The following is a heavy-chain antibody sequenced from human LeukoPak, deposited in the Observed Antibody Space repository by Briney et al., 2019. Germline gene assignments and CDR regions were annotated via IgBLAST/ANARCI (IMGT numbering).Heavy chain of an antibody. CDR2: ITGSGSPI. J-gene: IGHJ4*02. CDR1: GFTFSTYE. Sequence: SGGSLRLSCAASGFTFSTYEMKWVRQASGKGLEWVSYITGSGSPIYYADFVKGRFTISRDNAKNSLSLQMNSLRADDTAIYFCVTHSSSADYWGQGTLVTVSS. V-gene: IGHV3-48*03. D-gene: IGHD6-6*01. CDR3: VTHSSSADY.